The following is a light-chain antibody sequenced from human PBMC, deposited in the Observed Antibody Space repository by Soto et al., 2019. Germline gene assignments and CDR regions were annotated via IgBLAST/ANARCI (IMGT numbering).Light chain of an antibody. Sequence: DIQMTQSPSSLSASVGDRVTITSRTGQSISTYLNWYQQKPGKAPELLIYAASNLQSGVPSRFSGSGAGTDFTLTISSLQPEDFATYYCQQSYTTLPFTFGPGTRVD. CDR1: QSISTY. V-gene: IGKV1-39*01. CDR2: AAS. J-gene: IGKJ3*01. CDR3: QQSYTTLPFT.